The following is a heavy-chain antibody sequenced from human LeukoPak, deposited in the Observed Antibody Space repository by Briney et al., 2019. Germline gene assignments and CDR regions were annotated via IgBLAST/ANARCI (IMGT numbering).Heavy chain of an antibody. D-gene: IGHD2-2*01. CDR3: ATDVGVVPAAMTDY. J-gene: IGHJ4*02. Sequence: GGSLRLSCAASGFTFSSYAMSWVRQAPGKGLEWVSAISGSGGSTYYADSVKGRFTISRDNSKNTLYLQMNSLRAEDTAVYYCATDVGVVPAAMTDYWGQGTLVTVSS. CDR1: GFTFSSYA. V-gene: IGHV3-23*01. CDR2: ISGSGGST.